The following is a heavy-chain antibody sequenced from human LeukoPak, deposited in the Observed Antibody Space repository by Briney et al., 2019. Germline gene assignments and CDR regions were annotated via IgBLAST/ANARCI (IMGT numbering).Heavy chain of an antibody. J-gene: IGHJ4*02. CDR2: IWYDGSNK. CDR1: GFTFSSYG. V-gene: IGHV3-33*06. CDR3: AKSTDGSLGEIDY. D-gene: IGHD3-16*01. Sequence: GRSLRLSCAASGFTFSSYGMNWVRQAPSKGLEWLAVIWYDGSNKYYADSVKGRFTISRDNFKNTMFLQMNSLRVEDTAVYYCAKSTDGSLGEIDYWGQGTLVTVSS.